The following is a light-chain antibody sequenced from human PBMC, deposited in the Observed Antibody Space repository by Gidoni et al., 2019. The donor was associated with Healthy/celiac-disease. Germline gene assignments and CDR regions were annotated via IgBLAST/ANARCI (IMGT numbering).Light chain of an antibody. CDR2: AAS. Sequence: DIQMTQSPSSLSSSVGYRVTITWRESQSISSYLNCYQQKPGKAPKLLIYAASSLQSGVTSRFSCSRSGTDFTLTISSLQPEDFATYYCQQSYRTPFTFXRXTKVEIK. CDR1: QSISSY. J-gene: IGKJ4*01. CDR3: QQSYRTPFT. V-gene: IGKV1-39*01.